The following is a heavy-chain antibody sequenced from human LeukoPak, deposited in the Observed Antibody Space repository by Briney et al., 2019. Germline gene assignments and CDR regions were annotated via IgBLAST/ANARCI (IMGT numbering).Heavy chain of an antibody. Sequence: PSETLSLTCTVSGGSISSYYWSWIRQPPGKGLEWIGYIYYSGSTNYNPSLKSRVTISVDTSKNQFSLKLSSVTAADTAVYYCARAYGSGSLDYWGQGTLVTVSP. CDR2: IYYSGST. CDR3: ARAYGSGSLDY. CDR1: GGSISSYY. V-gene: IGHV4-59*01. D-gene: IGHD3-10*01. J-gene: IGHJ4*02.